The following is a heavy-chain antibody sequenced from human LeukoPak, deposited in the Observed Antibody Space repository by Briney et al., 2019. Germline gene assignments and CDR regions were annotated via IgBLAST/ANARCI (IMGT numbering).Heavy chain of an antibody. V-gene: IGHV3-30-3*02. J-gene: IGHJ5*01. CDR3: AKTAKGPLPAYYYDS. CDR2: ISYDGSNK. D-gene: IGHD3-10*01. Sequence: GRSLRLSCAASGFTFSSYAMHWVRQAPGKGLEWVAVISYDGSNKYYADSVKGRFTISRDNSKNTLYLEMNSLIAEDTATYYCAKTAKGPLPAYYYDSWGQGTLVTVSS. CDR1: GFTFSSYA.